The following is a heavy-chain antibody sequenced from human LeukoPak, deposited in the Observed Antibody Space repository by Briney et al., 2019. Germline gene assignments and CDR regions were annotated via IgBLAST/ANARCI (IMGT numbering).Heavy chain of an antibody. CDR1: GFTFSNYD. CDR3: ARDSYCGGDCYSATGYFQY. J-gene: IGHJ1*01. V-gene: IGHV3-21*01. CDR2: ISVSGNYI. Sequence: PGGSLRLSCAASGFTFSNYDMNWVRQAPGKGLEWVSSISVSGNYIYYADSVKGRFTISRDNAKNSLYLQMNSLRAEDTAVYYCARDSYCGGDCYSATGYFQYWGQGTLVTVSS. D-gene: IGHD2-21*02.